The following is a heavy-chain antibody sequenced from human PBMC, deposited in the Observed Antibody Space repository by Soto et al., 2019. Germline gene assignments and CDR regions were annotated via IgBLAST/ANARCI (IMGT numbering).Heavy chain of an antibody. D-gene: IGHD3-22*01. J-gene: IGHJ3*02. CDR3: AKKPFDYYDSSGYYWDDAFDI. V-gene: IGHV3-23*01. Sequence: GSLRLYCAASGFTFSSYAMSWVRQAPGKGLEWVSAISGSGGSTYYADSVKGRFTISRDNSKNTLYLQMNSLRAEDTAVYYCAKKPFDYYDSSGYYWDDAFDIWGQGTMVTVSS. CDR2: ISGSGGST. CDR1: GFTFSSYA.